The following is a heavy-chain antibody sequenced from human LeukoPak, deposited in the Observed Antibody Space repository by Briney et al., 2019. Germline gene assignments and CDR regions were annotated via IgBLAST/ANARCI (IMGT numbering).Heavy chain of an antibody. D-gene: IGHD3-22*01. J-gene: IGHJ4*02. Sequence: GGSLRLSCAASGFTVSSNYMSWVRQAPGKGLEWVSVIYSGGSTYYADSVKGRFTISRDNSKNTLYLQMNSLRAEDTAVYYCAKDTDYYDSSGYYYNYFDYWGQGTLVTVSS. V-gene: IGHV3-66*01. CDR3: AKDTDYYDSSGYYYNYFDY. CDR1: GFTVSSNY. CDR2: IYSGGST.